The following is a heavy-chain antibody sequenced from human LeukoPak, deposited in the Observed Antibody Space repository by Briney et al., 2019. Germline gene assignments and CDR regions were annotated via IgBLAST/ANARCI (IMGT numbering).Heavy chain of an antibody. Sequence: ASVKVSCKASAYTFTGYYMHWVRQAPGQGLEWMGWINPNSGGTNYAQKFQGRVTMTRDTSISTAYMELSRLRSDDTAVYYCARDRLVVVVAADYWGQGTLVTVSS. CDR3: ARDRLVVVVAADY. CDR2: INPNSGGT. CDR1: AYTFTGYY. V-gene: IGHV1-2*02. D-gene: IGHD2-15*01. J-gene: IGHJ4*02.